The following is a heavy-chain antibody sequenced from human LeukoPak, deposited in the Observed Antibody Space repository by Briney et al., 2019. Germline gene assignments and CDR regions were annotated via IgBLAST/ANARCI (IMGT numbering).Heavy chain of an antibody. CDR3: ARDYGARIAVAGNYYYGMDV. CDR2: IYYSGST. CDR1: GGSISSGGYY. D-gene: IGHD6-19*01. Sequence: SETLSLTCTVSGGSISSGGYYWSWIRQHPGKGLEWIRNIYYSGSTYYNPSLKSRVTISVDTSKNQFSLKLSSVTAADTAVYYCARDYGARIAVAGNYYYGMDVWGQGTTVTVSS. J-gene: IGHJ6*02. V-gene: IGHV4-31*03.